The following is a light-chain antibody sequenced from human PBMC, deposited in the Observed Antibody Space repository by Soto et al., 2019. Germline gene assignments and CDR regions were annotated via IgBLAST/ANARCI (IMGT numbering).Light chain of an antibody. Sequence: EIVLTQSPGTLSLSPGERATLSCRASQSLSSSYLAWYQQKPGQAPRLLIYGTSIRATGIPDRFSGSGSGTDFTLTISSLHPEDFATYFCLQDYDLPRTFGQGTTV. V-gene: IGKV3-20*01. CDR2: GTS. CDR1: QSLSSSY. J-gene: IGKJ1*01. CDR3: LQDYDLPRT.